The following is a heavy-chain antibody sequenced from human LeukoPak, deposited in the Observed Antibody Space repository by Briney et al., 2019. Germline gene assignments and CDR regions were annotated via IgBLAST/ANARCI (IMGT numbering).Heavy chain of an antibody. CDR1: GFTFSHYE. Sequence: PGGSLRLSCIGSGFTFSHYEMNWVRQAPGKGLEWVSYISSSGGTIYYADSVKGRFTISRDNPKNSLYLQVNSLRAEDAAVYYCARADVGHFDPWGQGTLVTVSS. D-gene: IGHD3-10*02. CDR2: ISSSGGTI. J-gene: IGHJ5*02. V-gene: IGHV3-48*03. CDR3: ARADVGHFDP.